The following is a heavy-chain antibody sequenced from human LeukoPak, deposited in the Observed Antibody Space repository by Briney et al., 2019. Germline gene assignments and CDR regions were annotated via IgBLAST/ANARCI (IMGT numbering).Heavy chain of an antibody. D-gene: IGHD3-9*01. J-gene: IGHJ4*02. V-gene: IGHV3-23*01. CDR3: AKGGPRLRYFDWLLGDFDY. Sequence: GGSLRLSCAASGFTFSSYAMSWVRQAPGKGLEWVSAVSGSGGSTYYADSVKGRFTISRDNSKNTLYLQMNSLRAEDTAVYYCAKGGPRLRYFDWLLGDFDYWGQGTLVTVSS. CDR2: VSGSGGST. CDR1: GFTFSSYA.